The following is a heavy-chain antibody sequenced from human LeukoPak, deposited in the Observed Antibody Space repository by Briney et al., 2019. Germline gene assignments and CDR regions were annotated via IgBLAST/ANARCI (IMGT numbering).Heavy chain of an antibody. CDR1: GFTFNSYA. CDR2: ISGSGGST. D-gene: IGHD6-19*01. V-gene: IGHV3-23*01. Sequence: PGGSLRLSCAASGFTFNSYAMSWVRQAPGKGLEWVSAISGSGGSTYYADSVKGRFTISRDNSKNTLYLQMNSLRAEDTAVYYCAKRGLPYSSGWYEEGPDLFDPWGQGTLVTVSS. CDR3: AKRGLPYSSGWYEEGPDLFDP. J-gene: IGHJ5*02.